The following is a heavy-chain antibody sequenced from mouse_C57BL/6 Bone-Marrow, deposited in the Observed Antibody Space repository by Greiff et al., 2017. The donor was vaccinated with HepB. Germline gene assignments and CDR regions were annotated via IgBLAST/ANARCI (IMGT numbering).Heavy chain of an antibody. J-gene: IGHJ3*01. CDR1: GYSFTGYY. V-gene: IGHV1-31*01. CDR3: ARGNDGYYGRFAY. Sequence: EVKVVESGPELVKPGASVKISCKASGYSFTGYYMHWVKQSHGNILDWIGYIYPYNGVSSYNQKFKGKATLTVDKSSSTAYMELRSLTSEDSAVYYCARGNDGYYGRFAYWGQGTLVTVSA. D-gene: IGHD2-3*01. CDR2: IYPYNGVS.